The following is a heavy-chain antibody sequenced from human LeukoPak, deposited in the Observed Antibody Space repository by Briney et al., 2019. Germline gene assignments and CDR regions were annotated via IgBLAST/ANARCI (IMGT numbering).Heavy chain of an antibody. CDR3: ARHSRGWYFFVY. D-gene: IGHD6-19*01. J-gene: IGHJ4*02. CDR1: GGSIGSFY. CDR2: IYDSGST. V-gene: IGHV4-59*08. Sequence: SETLSLTCTVSGGSIGSFYWSWIRQPPGKGLEWMGYIYDSGSTNYNPSLKSRVTISVDTSKNQFSLKLSSVTAADTAVYYCARHSRGWYFFVYWGQGTLVTVSS.